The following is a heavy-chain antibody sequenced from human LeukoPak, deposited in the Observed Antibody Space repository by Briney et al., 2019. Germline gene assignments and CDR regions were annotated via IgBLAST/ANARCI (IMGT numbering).Heavy chain of an antibody. V-gene: IGHV1-2*02. CDR2: INPNSGGT. J-gene: IGHJ4*02. D-gene: IGHD3-10*01. CDR3: ARVRLRVYGSGPYYFDY. CDR1: GYTFTGYY. Sequence: PGASVKVSCKASGYTFTGYYMHWVRQAPGQGLEWMGWINPNSGGTNYAQKFQGRVTMTRDTSISTAYMELSRLRSDDTAGYYCARVRLRVYGSGPYYFDYWGQGTLVTVSS.